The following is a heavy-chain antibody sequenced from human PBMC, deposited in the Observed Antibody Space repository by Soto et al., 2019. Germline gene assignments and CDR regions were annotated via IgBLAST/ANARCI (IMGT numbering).Heavy chain of an antibody. Sequence: SETLSLTCTVSGGSISSYYWSWIRQPPGKGLEWIGYIYYSGSTNYNPSLKSRVTISVDTSKNQFSLKLSSVTAADTAAYYCARKQQLGHDYWGQGTPVTVSS. CDR2: IYYSGST. J-gene: IGHJ4*02. CDR1: GGSISSYY. D-gene: IGHD6-13*01. CDR3: ARKQQLGHDY. V-gene: IGHV4-59*01.